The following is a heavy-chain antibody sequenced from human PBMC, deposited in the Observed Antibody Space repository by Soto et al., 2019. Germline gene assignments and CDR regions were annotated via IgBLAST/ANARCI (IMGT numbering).Heavy chain of an antibody. Sequence: QVQLVQSGAEVKKPGASVKVSCKASGYTFTSYGISWVRQAPGQGLEWMGWISAYNVKTNYAQKLQGRVTMTTDKSTSTAYMELRSLRSDDTAVYYCATSRDYDLWRGYLAGMDVWGQGTTVTVSS. D-gene: IGHD3-3*01. CDR1: GYTFTSYG. CDR2: ISAYNVKT. J-gene: IGHJ6*02. CDR3: ATSRDYDLWRGYLAGMDV. V-gene: IGHV1-18*01.